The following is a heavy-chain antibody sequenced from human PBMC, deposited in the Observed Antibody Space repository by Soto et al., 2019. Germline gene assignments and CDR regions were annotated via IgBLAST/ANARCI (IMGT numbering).Heavy chain of an antibody. CDR3: ARMKGLELLYYFDY. V-gene: IGHV1-18*04. J-gene: IGHJ4*02. CDR2: ISAYNGNT. CDR1: GYTFTSYG. Sequence: ASVKVSCKASGYTFTSYGISWVRQAPGQGLEWMGWISAYNGNTNYAQKLQGRVTMTTDTSTSTAYMELRSLRSDDTAVYYCARMKGLELLYYFDYWGQGTLVTVSS. D-gene: IGHD1-26*01.